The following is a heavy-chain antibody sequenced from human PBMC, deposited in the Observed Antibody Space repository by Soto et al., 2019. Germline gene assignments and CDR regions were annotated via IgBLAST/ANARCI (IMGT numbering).Heavy chain of an antibody. Sequence: SETLSLTCAVYGGSFSCYYWSWIRQPPGKGLEWIGEINHSGSTNYNPSLKSRVTISVDTSKNQFSLKLSSVTAADTAVYYCARXPNCSSTSCLINRLFDYWGQGTLVTVSS. CDR3: ARXPNCSSTSCLINRLFDY. CDR2: INHSGST. D-gene: IGHD2-2*01. V-gene: IGHV4-34*01. J-gene: IGHJ4*02. CDR1: GGSFSCYY.